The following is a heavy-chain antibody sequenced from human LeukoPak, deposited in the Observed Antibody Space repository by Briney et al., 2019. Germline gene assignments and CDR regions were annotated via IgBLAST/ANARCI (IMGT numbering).Heavy chain of an antibody. CDR3: ARGHSHGGYDY. V-gene: IGHV1-2*02. CDR1: GYTFSDYY. Sequence: ASVKVSCNASGYTFSDYYIHWVRQAPGQGLEWMGWINPNSGGPNYAQKFQGRVTMTRDTSISTAYMDLSRLRSDDTAVYFCARGHSHGGYDYWGQATPVTVSA. J-gene: IGHJ4*02. D-gene: IGHD5-12*01. CDR2: INPNSGGP.